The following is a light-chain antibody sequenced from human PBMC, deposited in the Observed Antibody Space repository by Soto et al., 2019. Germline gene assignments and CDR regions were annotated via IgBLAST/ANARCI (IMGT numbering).Light chain of an antibody. Sequence: QSVLTQPPSASGTPGQRVTISCYGSSSNIGSNTVNWYQQFPGTAPKLLIYSNNHRPSGVPDRFSGSKSGTSASLAISGLQSDDEADYYCAAWDDSLNGLVFGGGTKRTVL. CDR1: SSNIGSNT. CDR2: SNN. J-gene: IGLJ2*01. V-gene: IGLV1-44*01. CDR3: AAWDDSLNGLV.